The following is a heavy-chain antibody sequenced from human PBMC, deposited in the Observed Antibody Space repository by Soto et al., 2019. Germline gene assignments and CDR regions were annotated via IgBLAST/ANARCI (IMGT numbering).Heavy chain of an antibody. J-gene: IGHJ4*02. CDR2: IWYDGSNK. D-gene: IGHD2-15*01. Sequence: GGSLRLSCAASGFTFSSYGMHWVRQAPGKGLEWVAVIWYDGSNKYYADSVKGRFTISRDNSKNTLYLQMNSLRAEETAVYYCARDRLPYCSGGSCYSDEFDYWGQGTLVTVSS. V-gene: IGHV3-33*01. CDR1: GFTFSSYG. CDR3: ARDRLPYCSGGSCYSDEFDY.